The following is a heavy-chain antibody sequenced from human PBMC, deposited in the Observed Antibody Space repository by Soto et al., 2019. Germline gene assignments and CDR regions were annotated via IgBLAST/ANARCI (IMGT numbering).Heavy chain of an antibody. CDR3: AHRVLRTVFGLVTTTAIYFDF. V-gene: IGHV2-5*02. D-gene: IGHD3-3*01. CDR2: IFWEDDK. Sequence: QITLNESGPTQVKPRQTLTLTCTFSGFSLTTSGVGVGWIRQSPGKAPEWLALIFWEDDKRYSPSLKSRLTLTKDTSKNPVVLTMADLDPADTATYYCAHRVLRTVFGLVTTTAIYFDFWGQGTPVAVSS. J-gene: IGHJ4*02. CDR1: GFSLTTSGVG.